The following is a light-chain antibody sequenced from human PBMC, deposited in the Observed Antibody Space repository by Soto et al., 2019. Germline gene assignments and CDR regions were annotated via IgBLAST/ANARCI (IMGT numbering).Light chain of an antibody. J-gene: IGKJ4*01. V-gene: IGKV3-15*01. Sequence: EIVMTQSPATLSVSPGERVTLSCRASQSVRSNLAWYQQKPGQVPRVLIYGASTRAIGIPDRFSGSGSGTAFTLTISSLQSEDFAVYYCQQYNSLWGFGGEAKGEIK. CDR2: GAS. CDR3: QQYNSLWG. CDR1: QSVRSN.